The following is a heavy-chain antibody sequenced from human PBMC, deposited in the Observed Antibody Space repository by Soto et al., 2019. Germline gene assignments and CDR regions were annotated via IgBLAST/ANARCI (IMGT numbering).Heavy chain of an antibody. J-gene: IGHJ6*02. V-gene: IGHV4-39*07. D-gene: IGHD1-26*01. CDR2: IYHSGST. Sequence: PSETLSLTCTVSGGSVSSGSYYWSWVRQPPGKGLEWIGEIYHSGSTNYNPSLKSRVTISVDKSKNQFSLKLSSVTAADTAVYYCARVSGGYYYGMDVWGQGTTVTVSS. CDR3: ARVSGGYYYGMDV. CDR1: GGSVSSGSYY.